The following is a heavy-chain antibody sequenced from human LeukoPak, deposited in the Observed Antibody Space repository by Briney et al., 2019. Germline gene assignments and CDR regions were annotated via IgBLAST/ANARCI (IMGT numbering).Heavy chain of an antibody. V-gene: IGHV4-34*01. J-gene: IGHJ4*02. CDR1: GGSFSGYY. CDR3: ARGLPFPRLAEFEY. Sequence: SETLSLTCAVYGGSFSGYYWTWIRQPPGEGLKWIGEINHSGSTNYNPSLKSRVTISVDTSKNQFSLKLSSVTAADTAVYYCARGLPFPRLAEFEYWGQGTLVTVSS. CDR2: INHSGST. D-gene: IGHD6-19*01.